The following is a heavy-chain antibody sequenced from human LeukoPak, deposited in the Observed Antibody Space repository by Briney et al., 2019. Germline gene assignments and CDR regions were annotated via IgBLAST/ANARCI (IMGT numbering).Heavy chain of an antibody. V-gene: IGHV1-18*01. CDR1: GYTFTSYG. CDR3: ARAVVAATFDP. D-gene: IGHD2-15*01. Sequence: ASVKVSCKASGYTFTSYGISWVRQAPGQGLEWMGWISAYNGNTNYAQKLQGRVTMTTDTSTSTAYMELSRLRSDDTAVYYCARAVVAATFDPWGQGTLVTVSS. CDR2: ISAYNGNT. J-gene: IGHJ5*02.